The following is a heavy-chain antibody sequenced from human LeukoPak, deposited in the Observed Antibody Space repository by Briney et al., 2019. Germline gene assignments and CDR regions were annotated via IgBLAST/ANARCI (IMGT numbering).Heavy chain of an antibody. D-gene: IGHD6-13*01. Sequence: PGRSLRLSCAASGFTSDDYAMHWVRQAPGKGLEWVSGISWNSGNIGYADSVKGRFTISRDNAKNSLYLQMNSLRPEDTALYYCAKDSYSSSTLQFDFWGQGTLVTVSS. J-gene: IGHJ4*02. V-gene: IGHV3-9*02. CDR2: ISWNSGNI. CDR3: AKDSYSSSTLQFDF. CDR1: GFTSDDYA.